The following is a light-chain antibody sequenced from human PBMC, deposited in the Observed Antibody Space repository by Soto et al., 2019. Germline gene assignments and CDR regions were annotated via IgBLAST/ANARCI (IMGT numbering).Light chain of an antibody. CDR1: QSINNN. Sequence: EVVLTQSPGTLSLSPGERATLSCRASQSINNNLAWYQHKPGQAPRLLIYSASSRAAGIPDRFSGSGSRTDFTLTISRLEPEDFAVYSCQQYGTSRVTFGPGTKADSK. J-gene: IGKJ3*01. CDR3: QQYGTSRVT. CDR2: SAS. V-gene: IGKV3-20*01.